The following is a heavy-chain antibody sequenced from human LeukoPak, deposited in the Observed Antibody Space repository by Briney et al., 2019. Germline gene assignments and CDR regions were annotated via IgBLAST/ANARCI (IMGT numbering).Heavy chain of an antibody. D-gene: IGHD6-6*01. V-gene: IGHV4-34*01. J-gene: IGHJ4*02. Sequence: SETLSLTCAVYGGSFSGYYWSWIRQPPGKGLEWIGEINLGGSTNYNPSLKSRVTISVDTSKNQFSLKLSSVTAADTAVYYCTRTDSSSAIDYWGQGTLVAVSS. CDR1: GGSFSGYY. CDR2: INLGGST. CDR3: TRTDSSSAIDY.